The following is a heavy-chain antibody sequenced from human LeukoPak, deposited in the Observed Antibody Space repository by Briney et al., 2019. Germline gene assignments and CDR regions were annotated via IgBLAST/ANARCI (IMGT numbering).Heavy chain of an antibody. CDR3: ARGGGMVRGVIPHY. D-gene: IGHD3-10*01. CDR1: GYTFTTYD. J-gene: IGHJ4*02. V-gene: IGHV1-8*01. CDR2: MNPNSGNT. Sequence: GASVKVSCKASGYTFTTYDINWVRQATGQGLEWMGWMNPNSGNTGYAQKFQGRVTMTRNTSISTAYTELSSLRSEDTAVYYCARGGGMVRGVIPHYWGQGTLVTVSS.